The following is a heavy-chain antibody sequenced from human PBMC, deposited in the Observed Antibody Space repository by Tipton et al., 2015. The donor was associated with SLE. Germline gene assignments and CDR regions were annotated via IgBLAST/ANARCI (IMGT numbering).Heavy chain of an antibody. D-gene: IGHD1/OR15-1a*01. V-gene: IGHV3-23*04. CDR3: AKFEKTTDFYLDS. J-gene: IGHJ4*02. Sequence: QLVQSGGGLIQSGGSLRLSCATSGFTFSSYALSWVRRAPGKGLEWVSAISGGGGSTYYADFVKGRFSTSIDKSKKTLFLQMNSLRVDGTATYYCAKFEKTTDFYLDSWGQGTLVSVSS. CDR2: ISGGGGST. CDR1: GFTFSSYA.